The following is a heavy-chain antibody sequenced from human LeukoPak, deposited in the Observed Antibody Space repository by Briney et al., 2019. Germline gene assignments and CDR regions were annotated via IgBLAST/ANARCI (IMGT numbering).Heavy chain of an antibody. V-gene: IGHV3-11*01. CDR1: GFTFSDYY. CDR2: ISSSGSTI. J-gene: IGHJ4*02. CDR3: ARGRITMVRTKDFAY. Sequence: PGRSLRLSCAASGFTFSDYYMSWIRQAPGKGLEWVSYISSSGSTIYYADSVKGRFTISRDNAKNSLYLQMNSLRAEDTAVYYCARGRITMVRTKDFAYWGQGTLVTVSS. D-gene: IGHD3-10*01.